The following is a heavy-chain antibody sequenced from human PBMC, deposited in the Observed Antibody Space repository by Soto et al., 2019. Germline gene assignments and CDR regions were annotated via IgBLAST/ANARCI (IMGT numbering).Heavy chain of an antibody. Sequence: GSLRLSCSASGFTFGIYAMIWVRQAPGKGLEWVGFIRSEPYGGTTENAASVKGRFTISRDDSKSIAYLQMNSLKTEDTALYYCTRGPGNLDAFDIWGQGTMVTVSS. D-gene: IGHD1-1*01. CDR1: GFTFGIYA. CDR2: IRSEPYGGTT. V-gene: IGHV3-49*04. CDR3: TRGPGNLDAFDI. J-gene: IGHJ3*02.